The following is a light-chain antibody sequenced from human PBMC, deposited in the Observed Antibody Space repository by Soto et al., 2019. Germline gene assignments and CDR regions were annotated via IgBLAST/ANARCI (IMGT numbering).Light chain of an antibody. CDR1: QSLLYRSNNKNY. J-gene: IGKJ4*01. Sequence: DIVMTQSPDYLAVSLGERATINCKSSQSLLYRSNNKNYLAWYQQKPGQPPKLLIYWASTRESGVPDRFSGSGSGTTFTLAISRLQPEDVAVYYCQRYYNTPLTFGGGTRVEIK. CDR3: QRYYNTPLT. V-gene: IGKV4-1*01. CDR2: WAS.